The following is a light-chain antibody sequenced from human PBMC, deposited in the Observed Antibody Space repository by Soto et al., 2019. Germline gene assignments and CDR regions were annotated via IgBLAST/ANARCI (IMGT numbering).Light chain of an antibody. V-gene: IGLV1-47*01. Sequence: SALTQSPSASGTPGQRVTISCSGSASTIGRNYVYWYQQLPGTAPKLLIYRNSQRPSGVPDRFSGSKSGTSASLAISGLRSEDEADYYCAAWDDNLSGLYVFGAGTKVTVL. CDR2: RNS. CDR1: ASTIGRNY. CDR3: AAWDDNLSGLYV. J-gene: IGLJ1*01.